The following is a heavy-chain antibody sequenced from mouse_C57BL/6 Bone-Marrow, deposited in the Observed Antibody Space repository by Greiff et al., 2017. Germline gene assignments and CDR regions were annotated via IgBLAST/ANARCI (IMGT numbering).Heavy chain of an antibody. Sequence: QVQLQQPGAELVKPGASVKMSCKASGYTFPSYWITWVKQRPGQGLEWIGDLYPGSGRTNYNEKVKSKATLAVDTSSSTAYMQLSILTSEGTAVYYCARDRLPAWFAYWGQGPLVTVSA. V-gene: IGHV1-55*01. CDR3: ARDRLPAWFAY. CDR1: GYTFPSYW. J-gene: IGHJ3*01. CDR2: LYPGSGRT. D-gene: IGHD3-2*02.